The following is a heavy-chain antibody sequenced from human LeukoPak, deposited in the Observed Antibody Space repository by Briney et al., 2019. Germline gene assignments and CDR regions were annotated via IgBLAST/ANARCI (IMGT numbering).Heavy chain of an antibody. Sequence: PGGSLRFSCAASGFTFNNYAMSWFRQAPGKGLEWLSSIVGRGDQEFYADSVKGRFIISRDNSRNTLSLQMNSLRAADTALYYCALEGLQRHFNFDSWGQGTLVTVSS. J-gene: IGHJ4*02. CDR3: ALEGLQRHFNFDS. D-gene: IGHD1-1*01. CDR2: IVGRGDQE. CDR1: GFTFNNYA. V-gene: IGHV3-23*01.